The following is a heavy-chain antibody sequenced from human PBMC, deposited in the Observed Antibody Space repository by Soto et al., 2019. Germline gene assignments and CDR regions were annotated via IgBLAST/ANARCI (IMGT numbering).Heavy chain of an antibody. J-gene: IGHJ6*02. CDR3: ASDGYCGSTSCSHYYYGMDV. Sequence: ASVKVSFKASGYTFTSYYMHWLRQAPGQGLEWMGIINPSGGSTSYAQKFQGRVTMTRDTSTSTVYMELSSLRSEDTAVYYCASDGYCGSTSCSHYYYGMDVWGQGTTVTVSS. V-gene: IGHV1-46*01. CDR1: GYTFTSYY. D-gene: IGHD2-2*01. CDR2: INPSGGST.